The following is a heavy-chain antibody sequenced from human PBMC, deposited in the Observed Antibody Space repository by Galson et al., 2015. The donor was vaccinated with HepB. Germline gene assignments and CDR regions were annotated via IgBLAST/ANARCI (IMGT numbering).Heavy chain of an antibody. CDR2: MSPKSGNT. J-gene: IGHJ4*02. V-gene: IGHV1-8*02. CDR1: GGTFSNYT. CDR3: ARGPAGYDSSGYFDF. Sequence: SVKVSCKASGGTFSNYTISWVRQATGQGLEWMGWMSPKSGNTGYAQKFKGRVTMTWDTSISTAYMELSRLRSEDTAVYYCARGPAGYDSSGYFDFWGQGTLVTVSS. D-gene: IGHD3-22*01.